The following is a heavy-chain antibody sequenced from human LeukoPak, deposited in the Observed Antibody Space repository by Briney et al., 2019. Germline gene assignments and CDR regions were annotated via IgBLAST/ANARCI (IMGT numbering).Heavy chain of an antibody. V-gene: IGHV1-18*01. J-gene: IGHJ4*02. CDR3: ARDRYYYDSSGYYELDY. CDR1: GYTFTSYG. Sequence: ASVKVSCKASGYTFTSYGISWVRQVPGQGLEWMGWISAYNGNTNYAQKLQGRVTMTTDTSTSTAYMELRSLRSDDTAVYYCARDRYYYDSSGYYELDYWGQGTLVTVSS. D-gene: IGHD3-22*01. CDR2: ISAYNGNT.